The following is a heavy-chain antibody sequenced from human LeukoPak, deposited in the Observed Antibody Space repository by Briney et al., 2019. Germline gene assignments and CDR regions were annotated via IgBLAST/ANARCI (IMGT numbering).Heavy chain of an antibody. CDR2: ISYDGSNK. J-gene: IGHJ4*01. Sequence: PGGSLRLSCAASGFTFSSYAMHWVRQAPGKGLEWVAVISYDGSNKYYADSVKGRFTISRDNSKNTLYLQMNSLRAEDTAVYYCARGHAIQLWLNPPDYWGHGTLVTVSS. V-gene: IGHV3-30-3*01. CDR3: ARGHAIQLWLNPPDY. D-gene: IGHD5-18*01. CDR1: GFTFSSYA.